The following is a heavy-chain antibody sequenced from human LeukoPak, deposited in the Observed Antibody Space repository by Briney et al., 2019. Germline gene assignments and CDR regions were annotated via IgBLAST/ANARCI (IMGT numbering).Heavy chain of an antibody. J-gene: IGHJ4*02. CDR3: ARISYYDTTGYPNIIDY. CDR1: GYTFTSYG. CDR2: ISSYNGNT. V-gene: IGHV1-18*01. Sequence: ASVKVSCKASGYTFTSYGISWVRQAPGQGLEWMGWISSYNGNTNYAQKLQGRIAMTTDTSTSTAYMELGSLRSDDAAMYYCARISYYDTTGYPNIIDYWGQGTLVTVSS. D-gene: IGHD3-22*01.